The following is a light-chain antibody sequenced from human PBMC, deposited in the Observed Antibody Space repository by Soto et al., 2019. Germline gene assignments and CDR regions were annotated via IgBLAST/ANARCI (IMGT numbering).Light chain of an antibody. V-gene: IGLV1-47*01. CDR3: AAWDDSLSGWV. CDR2: RYN. J-gene: IGLJ3*02. CDR1: SSNIGTNY. Sequence: QSVLTQPPSASGTPGQRVTISCSGSSSNIGTNYVWWYQQLPGTAPKLLIYRYNERPSGVPDRFSASKSGSSASLAISGLRSEDEADYHCAAWDDSLSGWVFGGGTKLTVL.